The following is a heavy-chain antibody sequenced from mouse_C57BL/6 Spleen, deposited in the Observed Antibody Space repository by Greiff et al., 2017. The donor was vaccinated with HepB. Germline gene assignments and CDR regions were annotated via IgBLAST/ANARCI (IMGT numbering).Heavy chain of an antibody. CDR1: GYAFSSSW. CDR3: ARSAYYYGSSPVRAMDY. Sequence: QVQLQQSGPELVKPGASVKISCKASGYAFSSSWMNWVKQRPGKGLEWIGRIYPGDGDTNYNGKFKGKATLTADKSSSTAYMQLSSLTSEDSAVYFCARSAYYYGSSPVRAMDYWCQGTSVTVSS. J-gene: IGHJ4*01. V-gene: IGHV1-82*01. D-gene: IGHD1-1*01. CDR2: IYPGDGDT.